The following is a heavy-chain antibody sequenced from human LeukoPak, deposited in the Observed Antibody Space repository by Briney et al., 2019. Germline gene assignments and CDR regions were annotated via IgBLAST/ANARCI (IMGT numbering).Heavy chain of an antibody. V-gene: IGHV3-23*01. CDR1: GFTFSSYA. D-gene: IGHD5-24*01. CDR2: LTDSGGTT. Sequence: GGSLRLSCVASGFTFSSYAMGWVRQAPGKRPEWVSSLTDSGGTTYYVDSVEGRFTISRDNSKNTLYLHMNSLRAEDTAMYYCAKKRDAFDIWGQGTVVAVSS. CDR3: AKKRDAFDI. J-gene: IGHJ3*02.